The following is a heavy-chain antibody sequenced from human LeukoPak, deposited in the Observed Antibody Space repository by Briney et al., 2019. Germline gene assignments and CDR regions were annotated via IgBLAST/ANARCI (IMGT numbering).Heavy chain of an antibody. CDR2: INPNSGGT. CDR1: GYTFTGYY. CDR3: ARDPQGWGYSGYEHRIPFDY. V-gene: IGHV1-2*02. D-gene: IGHD5-12*01. Sequence: GASVKVSCKASGYTFTGYYMHWVRQAPGQGLEWMGWINPNSGGTNYAQKFQGRVTMTRDTSISTAYMELSKLRSDDTDVYYCARDPQGWGYSGYEHRIPFDYWGQGTLVTVSS. J-gene: IGHJ4*02.